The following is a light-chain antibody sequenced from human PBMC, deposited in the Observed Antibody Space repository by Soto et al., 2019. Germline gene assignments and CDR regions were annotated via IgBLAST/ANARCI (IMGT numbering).Light chain of an antibody. CDR3: QQYNNWPPGT. V-gene: IGKV3-15*01. J-gene: IGKJ2*01. CDR2: GAS. CDR1: QSVSSK. Sequence: VSTQSPATLSVSPGERATLSCRASQSVSSKLAWYQQKSGQAPRLLIYGASTRATGIPDRFSGSGSGTDFTLTISSLQSEDFAVYYCQQYNNWPPGTFGQGTKVDIK.